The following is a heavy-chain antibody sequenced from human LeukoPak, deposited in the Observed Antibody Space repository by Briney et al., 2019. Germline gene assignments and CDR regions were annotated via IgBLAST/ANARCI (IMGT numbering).Heavy chain of an antibody. J-gene: IGHJ4*02. CDR1: GSTFSSYG. CDR2: ISGSGGST. V-gene: IGHV3-23*01. D-gene: IGHD6-13*01. CDR3: AKGRHQLVDNYFDY. Sequence: GRSLSTSCAAAGSTFSSYGMSWVRQAPGKGLEWVSVISGSGGSTYYADSVKGRLTISIDNSKNTLYLQMNSLRAEDTAVYYCAKGRHQLVDNYFDYWGQGTLVTVSS.